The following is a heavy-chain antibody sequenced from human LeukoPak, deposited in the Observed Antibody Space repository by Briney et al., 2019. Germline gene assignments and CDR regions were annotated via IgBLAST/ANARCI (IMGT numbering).Heavy chain of an antibody. J-gene: IGHJ4*02. Sequence: GWSLTLSCAASRCTVSSNYMSEVGQAAAREVGWVTVMYSDGSTYYADSVRDRFNISRDTTKNTVYRQMKSLRAEDTSVYYCGRDGPDGFDYWGQGTLVTVSS. CDR2: MYSDGST. CDR3: GRDGPDGFDY. CDR1: RCTVSSNY. V-gene: IGHV3-53*01.